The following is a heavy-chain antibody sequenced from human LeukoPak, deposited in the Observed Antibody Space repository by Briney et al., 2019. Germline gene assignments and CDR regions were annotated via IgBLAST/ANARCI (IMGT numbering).Heavy chain of an antibody. CDR1: GFTFSSYS. CDR3: ARDQAAAGTFY. J-gene: IGHJ4*02. CDR2: ISSCSSTI. V-gene: IGHV3-48*01. D-gene: IGHD6-13*01. Sequence: GGSLRLSCSASGFTFSSYSMNWVRQAPGKGLEWVSYISSCSSTIYYADSVKGRFTISRDNSKNTLYLQMNSLRAEDTAVYYCARDQAAAGTFYWGQGTLVTVSS.